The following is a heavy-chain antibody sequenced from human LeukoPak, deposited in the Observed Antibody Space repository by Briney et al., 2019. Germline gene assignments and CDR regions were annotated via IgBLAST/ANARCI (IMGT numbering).Heavy chain of an antibody. CDR1: GFTFSSYG. CDR2: ISSSSSYI. J-gene: IGHJ3*02. V-gene: IGHV3-21*01. D-gene: IGHD5-12*01. CDR3: ARSGRGYEDAFDI. Sequence: GGSLRLSCAASGFTFSSYGMSWVRQAPGKGLEWVSSISSSSSYIYYADSVKGRFTISRDNAKNSLYLQTNSLRAEDTAVYYCARSGRGYEDAFDIWGQGTMVIVSS.